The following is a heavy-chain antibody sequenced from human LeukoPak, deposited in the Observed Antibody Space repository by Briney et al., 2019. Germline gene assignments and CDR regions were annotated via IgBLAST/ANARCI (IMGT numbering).Heavy chain of an antibody. D-gene: IGHD3-10*01. CDR3: ARDRAEYIITMVRGVITAFDP. V-gene: IGHV1-18*01. J-gene: IGHJ5*02. Sequence: ASVKVSCKASGYTFTSYGISWVRQAPGQGLEWMGWISAYNGNTNYEQKLQGRVTMTTDTSTSTAYMELRSLRSDDTAVYYCARDRAEYIITMVRGVITAFDPWGQGTLVTVSS. CDR1: GYTFTSYG. CDR2: ISAYNGNT.